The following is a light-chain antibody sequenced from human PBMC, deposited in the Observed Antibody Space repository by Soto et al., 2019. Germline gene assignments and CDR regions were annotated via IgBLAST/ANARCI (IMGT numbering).Light chain of an antibody. CDR1: QSISSY. J-gene: IGKJ1*01. Sequence: DIQMTQSPSSLSASVGDRVTITCRASQSISSYLNWYRQKPGKAPKRLIYAASRLQSGVPSRFSGSGSETEFTLTISSLQPEDFATYFCLQHNIYPWTFGQGSKVDIK. CDR2: AAS. V-gene: IGKV1-17*01. CDR3: LQHNIYPWT.